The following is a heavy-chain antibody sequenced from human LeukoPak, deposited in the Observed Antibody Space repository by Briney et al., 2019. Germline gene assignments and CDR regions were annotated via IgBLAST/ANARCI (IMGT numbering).Heavy chain of an antibody. CDR2: ITGSGAGT. CDR3: AKGPGGFWDY. J-gene: IGHJ4*02. V-gene: IGHV3-23*01. Sequence: GGSLRLSCAASGFTFSDYGMGWVRQAPGKGLEWVSAITGSGAGTYHADSVKGRFTISRDNSKNTLYLQMNSLRAEDTAVYYCAKGPGGFWDYWGQGTRVTVSS. CDR1: GFTFSDYG. D-gene: IGHD5-12*01.